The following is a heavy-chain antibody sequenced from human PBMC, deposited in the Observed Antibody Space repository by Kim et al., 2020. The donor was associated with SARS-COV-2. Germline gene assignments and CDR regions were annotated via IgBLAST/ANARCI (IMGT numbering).Heavy chain of an antibody. CDR3: ARGGFGGYFDCLDY. V-gene: IGHV5-51*01. Sequence: YRPSVQGQVTISADKSISTAYLQWSRLKASDTAMYYCARGGFGGYFDCLDYWGQGTLVTVSS. D-gene: IGHD3-9*01. J-gene: IGHJ4*02.